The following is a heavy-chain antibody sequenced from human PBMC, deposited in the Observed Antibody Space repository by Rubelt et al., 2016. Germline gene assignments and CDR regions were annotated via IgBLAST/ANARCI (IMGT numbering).Heavy chain of an antibody. CDR3: ARHLGGSSGYYSDY. V-gene: IGHV5-51*01. D-gene: IGHD3-22*01. J-gene: IGHJ4*02. Sequence: GIIYPGDSDTRYSPSFQGQVTISADKSISTAYLQWSSLKASDTAMSYCARHLGGSSGYYSDYWGQGTLVTVSS. CDR2: IYPGDSDT.